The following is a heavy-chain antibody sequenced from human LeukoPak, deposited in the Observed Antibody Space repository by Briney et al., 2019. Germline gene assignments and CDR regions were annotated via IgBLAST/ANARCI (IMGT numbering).Heavy chain of an antibody. Sequence: SETLSLTCAVSGGSISSGGYSWSWIRQPPGKGLEWIGYIYHSGSTYYNPSLKSRVTISVDRSKDQFSLKLSSVTAADTAVYYCARAMEMATIRGSYYYGMDVWGQGTTVTVSS. V-gene: IGHV4-30-2*01. D-gene: IGHD5-24*01. CDR1: GGSISSGGYS. CDR3: ARAMEMATIRGSYYYGMDV. J-gene: IGHJ6*02. CDR2: IYHSGST.